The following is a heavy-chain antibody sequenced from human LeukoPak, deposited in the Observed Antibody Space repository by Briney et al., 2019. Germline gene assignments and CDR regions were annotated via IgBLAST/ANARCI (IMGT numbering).Heavy chain of an antibody. CDR3: ARYSSGWYDY. D-gene: IGHD6-19*01. Sequence: SETLSLTCTVSGGSISNYWSWIRQPPGKGLEWIGYIYYSGNTNYNPSLKSRVTISVDKSKNHFSLRLSSVTAADTAVYYCARYSSGWYDYWGQGTLVTVSS. CDR2: IYYSGNT. CDR1: GGSISNY. J-gene: IGHJ4*02. V-gene: IGHV4-59*12.